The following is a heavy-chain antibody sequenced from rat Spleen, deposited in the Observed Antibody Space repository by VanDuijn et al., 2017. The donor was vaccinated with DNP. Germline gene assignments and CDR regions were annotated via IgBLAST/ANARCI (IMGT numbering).Heavy chain of an antibody. CDR3: TREREPNNNPFYFDC. Sequence: QVQLKESGPGLVQPSQALSLTCTVSGFSLSTNGVSWVRQPPGKGLEWIAAISTGGNTYYNSALKSRLSISRDTSKSQVFLRRKSLQNEDTAIYVCTREREPNNNPFYFDCWGQGVMVTVSS. J-gene: IGHJ2*01. V-gene: IGHV2S12*01. CDR1: GFSLSTNG. D-gene: IGHD1-10*01. CDR2: ISTGGNT.